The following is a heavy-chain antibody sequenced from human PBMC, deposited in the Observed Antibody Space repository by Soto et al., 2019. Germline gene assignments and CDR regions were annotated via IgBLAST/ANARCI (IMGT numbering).Heavy chain of an antibody. Sequence: SETLSLTCTVSGGSISSYYWSWIRQPPGKGLEWIGSFYYSATTYYNPSLQSRVTISVDTSKNQFSLNLSSVTAADTAVYYCARHKSNSFYFGSDYWGQGTLVTVSS. CDR2: FYYSATT. CDR1: GGSISSYY. D-gene: IGHD3-10*01. J-gene: IGHJ4*02. CDR3: ARHKSNSFYFGSDY. V-gene: IGHV4-59*08.